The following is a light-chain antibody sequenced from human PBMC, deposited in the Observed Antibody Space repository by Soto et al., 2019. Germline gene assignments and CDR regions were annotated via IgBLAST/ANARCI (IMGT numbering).Light chain of an antibody. CDR1: QSVKTF. CDR2: DAS. CDR3: QQRSNWPPIT. V-gene: IGKV3-11*01. Sequence: IMMTQSPDTLSVSPGERATLSCRASQSVKTFLVWYQHRPGQAPRVLIYDASHRASGIPARFSGSGSGTDFTLTISSLEPEDAALYYCQQRSNWPPITFGQGTRLEIK. J-gene: IGKJ5*01.